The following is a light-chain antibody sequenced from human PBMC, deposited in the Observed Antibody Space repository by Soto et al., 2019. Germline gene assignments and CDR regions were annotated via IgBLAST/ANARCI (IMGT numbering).Light chain of an antibody. CDR3: QQSYTTPRFT. CDR1: QSISSY. Sequence: DIQMTQSPSSLSASVGDRVTITCRASQSISSYLNWYQQKPGEAPKLLIYAASRLQDGVPSRFSGSGSGTDFTLTISSLQPEDFATYYCQQSYTTPRFTFGQGTKLEIK. J-gene: IGKJ2*01. CDR2: AAS. V-gene: IGKV1-39*01.